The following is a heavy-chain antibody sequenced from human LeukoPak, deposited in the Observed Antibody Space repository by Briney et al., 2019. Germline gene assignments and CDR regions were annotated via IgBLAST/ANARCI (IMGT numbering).Heavy chain of an antibody. Sequence: PGGSLRLSCAASGFIFSNFGMSWVRQAPRKGLEWVSGISESGNNRHYADSVKGRFTISRDNSKNTLYFQLNNLRAEDTVVYYCAKQLSNPQGDWGQGTLVTVSS. CDR3: AKQLSNPQGD. D-gene: IGHD5/OR15-5a*01. J-gene: IGHJ4*02. CDR2: ISESGNNR. CDR1: GFIFSNFG. V-gene: IGHV3-23*01.